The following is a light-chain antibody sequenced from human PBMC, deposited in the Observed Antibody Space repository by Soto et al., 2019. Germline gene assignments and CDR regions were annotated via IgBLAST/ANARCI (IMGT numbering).Light chain of an antibody. Sequence: DIQITQSPSSLSASVGDRVTIPCRAIQGISNYLAWYRQKPGKVPKLLIYAASTLQSGVPSRFSGSGSGTDFTLTISSLQPEDFETDDCQQSYSTPLTFGGGTRLEIK. J-gene: IGKJ5*01. CDR1: QGISNY. V-gene: IGKV1-27*01. CDR2: AAS. CDR3: QQSYSTPLT.